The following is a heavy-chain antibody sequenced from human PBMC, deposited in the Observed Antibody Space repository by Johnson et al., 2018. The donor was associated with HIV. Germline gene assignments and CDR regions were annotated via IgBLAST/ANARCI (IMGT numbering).Heavy chain of an antibody. J-gene: IGHJ3*02. D-gene: IGHD5-18*01. CDR3: ASCTAMVNLDAFDI. CDR2: ISYDGSNK. CDR1: GFTFSSYV. V-gene: IGHV3-30-3*01. Sequence: QVQLVESGGGVVQPGRSLRLSCAASGFTFSSYVMYWVRQAPGKGLEWVAVISYDGSNKYYADYVKGRFTISRDNSKNTLYLQMNSLRAEDTAVYYCASCTAMVNLDAFDIWGQGTMVTVSS.